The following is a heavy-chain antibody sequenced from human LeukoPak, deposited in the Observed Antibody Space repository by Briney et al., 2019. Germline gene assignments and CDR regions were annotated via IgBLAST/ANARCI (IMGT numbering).Heavy chain of an antibody. CDR2: IYYSGST. CDR1: GGSISSYY. D-gene: IGHD4-17*01. CDR3: ARPPPPGYGDYSDFDY. J-gene: IGHJ4*02. V-gene: IGHV4-59*01. Sequence: SETLSLTCTVSGGSISSYYWSWIRQPPGKGLEWIGYIYYSGSTNYNPSLKSRVTISVDTSKNQFSLKLSSVTAADTAVYYCARPPPPGYGDYSDFDYWGQGTLVTVSS.